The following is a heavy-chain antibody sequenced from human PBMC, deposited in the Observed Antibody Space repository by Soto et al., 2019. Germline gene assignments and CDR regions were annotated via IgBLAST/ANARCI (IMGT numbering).Heavy chain of an antibody. CDR3: ASPFPPHDYGANTPFWVGL. J-gene: IGHJ4*02. CDR2: INHSGST. CDR1: GGSFSGNY. V-gene: IGHV4-34*01. Sequence: QVQLQQWGAGLLKPSETLSLTCAVYGGSFSGNYWGWFRQPQGKGLRWMGEINHSGSTNYNPALKSRVTISVDTSKNQFSLKLSSVTAADTAVYYCASPFPPHDYGANTPFWVGLWGQGTLVTVSS. D-gene: IGHD4-17*01.